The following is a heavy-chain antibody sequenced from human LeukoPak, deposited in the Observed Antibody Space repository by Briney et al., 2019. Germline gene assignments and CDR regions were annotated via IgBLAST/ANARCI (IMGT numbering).Heavy chain of an antibody. J-gene: IGHJ4*02. D-gene: IGHD6-19*01. CDR2: IGGSGDKT. CDR1: GSKFNRNA. V-gene: IGHV3-23*01. CDR3: VRRGDASSGWGDHDY. Sequence: GGSLRLSFAALGSKFNRNAISGFGQPPGKGWGGSSTIGGSGDKTFYADSVKGRFTISRDNSKNMLHLQMSSLTGEDTALYYCVRRGDASSGWGDHDYWGQGALVTVSS.